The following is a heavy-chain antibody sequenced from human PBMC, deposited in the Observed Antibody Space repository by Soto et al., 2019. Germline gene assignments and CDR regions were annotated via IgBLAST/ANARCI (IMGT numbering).Heavy chain of an antibody. CDR1: GFTFSSYG. V-gene: IGHV3-21*01. Sequence: EVPVVESGGGLVKPGGSLRLSCTASGFTFSSYGMNWVRQAPGKGLEWVSSITNSGNYIYYADSVQGRFTISRDNARNSLYLQMNSLRAEDTAVYFCARDESAGSSIRYWGQGSLVTVSS. CDR3: ARDESAGSSIRY. CDR2: ITNSGNYI. J-gene: IGHJ4*02. D-gene: IGHD2-2*01.